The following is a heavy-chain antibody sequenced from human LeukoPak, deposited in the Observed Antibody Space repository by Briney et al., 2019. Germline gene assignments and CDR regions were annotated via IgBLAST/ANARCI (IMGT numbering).Heavy chain of an antibody. Sequence: PSETLSLTCTASGGSISSGAYYWSWIRQHPGKGLEWIGYMSYSGSAYYNPSLRSRVSISVDTHRSLYSLKLSSVTAADTAVYYCARGYCRGTSCNRYTFDMWGQGTMVTVSS. CDR2: MSYSGSA. CDR3: ARGYCRGTSCNRYTFDM. V-gene: IGHV4-31*03. J-gene: IGHJ3*02. CDR1: GGSISSGAYY. D-gene: IGHD2-2*01.